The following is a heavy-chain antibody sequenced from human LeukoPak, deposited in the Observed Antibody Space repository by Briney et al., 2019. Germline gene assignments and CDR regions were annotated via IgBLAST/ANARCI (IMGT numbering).Heavy chain of an antibody. V-gene: IGHV3-15*01. Sequence: GGSLRLSCAASGFTFSNAWMSWVRQAPGKGLEWVGRIKSKTDGGTTDYAAPVKGRFTISRDDSKNTLYLRMNSLKTEDTAVYYCTTDTYYYDSSGYFDYWGQGTLVTVSS. D-gene: IGHD3-22*01. CDR2: IKSKTDGGTT. J-gene: IGHJ4*02. CDR1: GFTFSNAW. CDR3: TTDTYYYDSSGYFDY.